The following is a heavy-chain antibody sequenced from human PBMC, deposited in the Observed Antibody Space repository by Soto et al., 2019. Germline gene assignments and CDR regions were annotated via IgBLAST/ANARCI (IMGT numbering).Heavy chain of an antibody. CDR2: ISGSGYTI. V-gene: IGHV3-48*03. CDR1: GFTFISYE. J-gene: IGHJ6*02. CDR3: ARVSAAHGMDV. Sequence: GGSLRLSCAASGFTFISYEMRWVRQAPGKGLEWVSYISGSGYTIYYADSVKGRFTISRDNAKNSLYLQMNSLRAEDTAVYYCARVSAAHGMDVWGQGTTGTVS. D-gene: IGHD2-2*01.